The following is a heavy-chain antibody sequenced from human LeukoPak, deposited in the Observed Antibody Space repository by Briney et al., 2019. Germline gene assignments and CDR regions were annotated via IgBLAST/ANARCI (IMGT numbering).Heavy chain of an antibody. Sequence: GASVKVSCKASGYTFAIFGVTWVRQAPGQGLEWMGWIGTNNENTNYAQKFQGRVTMTTDTSTSTVYMELRSLRSDDTAVYYCARAGATVTKFYDYWGQGTLVCVSS. CDR1: GYTFAIFG. CDR2: IGTNNENT. D-gene: IGHD4-17*01. V-gene: IGHV1-18*01. J-gene: IGHJ4*02. CDR3: ARAGATVTKFYDY.